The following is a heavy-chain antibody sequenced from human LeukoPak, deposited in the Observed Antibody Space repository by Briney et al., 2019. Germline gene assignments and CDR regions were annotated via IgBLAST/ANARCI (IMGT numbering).Heavy chain of an antibody. V-gene: IGHV3-48*02. CDR2: ISTLSVTL. CDR3: AGDKGYNRFDP. CDR1: GFTFSSYW. Sequence: GGSLRLSCAASGFTFSSYWMHWVRQVPGKGLQWIAYISTLSVTLHYADSVRGRFSISRDDAKNSLYLQMNNLRDEDTAVYYCAGDKGYNRFDPWGQGTLVIVSS. J-gene: IGHJ5*02.